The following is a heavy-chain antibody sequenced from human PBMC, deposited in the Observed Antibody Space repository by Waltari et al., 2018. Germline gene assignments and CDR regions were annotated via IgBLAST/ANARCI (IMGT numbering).Heavy chain of an antibody. D-gene: IGHD3-16*01. V-gene: IGHV3-7*01. J-gene: IGHJ4*02. Sequence: EVQLVESGGGLVQPGGSLRLSCVASGFPFSHYWITWVRQAPGQGLEWVSSIKEDGSENHYVDSMKGRFTISRDNAENSVNLQMNSLRAEDTAVYYCTRDPLRRYDYWGQGTLVTVSS. CDR3: TRDPLRRYDY. CDR1: GFPFSHYW. CDR2: IKEDGSEN.